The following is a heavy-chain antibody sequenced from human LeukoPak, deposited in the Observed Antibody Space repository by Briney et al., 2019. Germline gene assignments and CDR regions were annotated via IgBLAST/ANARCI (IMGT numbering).Heavy chain of an antibody. J-gene: IGHJ3*01. CDR1: GYTFSNYA. V-gene: IGHV3-30*02. CDR2: IRYDGSDS. D-gene: IGHD3-3*01. CDR3: ALLGVVIPPDTYDV. Sequence: GGSLRLSCSAFGYTFSNYAMHWVRQAPGKGLDWVAFIRYDGSDSYYTDSVKGRFTISRDDSKKTLYLQMSSLRTEDTAVYYCALLGVVIPPDTYDVWGQGTLVTVSS.